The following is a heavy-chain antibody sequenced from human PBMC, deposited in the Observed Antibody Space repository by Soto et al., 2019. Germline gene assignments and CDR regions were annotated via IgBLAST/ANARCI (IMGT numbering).Heavy chain of an antibody. J-gene: IGHJ5*02. CDR1: EFTFRSFT. CDR2: ISSNSAYI. D-gene: IGHD6-13*01. V-gene: IGHV3-21*01. Sequence: GGSLRLSCAASEFTFRSFTMNWVRQAPGKGLEWVSTISSNSAYIYYTDALRGRFTISRDNAKNSLHLQMNSLRAEDTAVYYCTRDASRDSSARGWFDPWGPGTLVTVSS. CDR3: TRDASRDSSARGWFDP.